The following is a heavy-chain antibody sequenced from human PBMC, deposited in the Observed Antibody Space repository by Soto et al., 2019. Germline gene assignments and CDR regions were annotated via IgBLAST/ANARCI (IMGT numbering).Heavy chain of an antibody. CDR3: ANFGWYNPYDYGMDV. Sequence: SVKVSCKASGGTFSSYAISWVRQAPGQGLEWMGGIIPIFGTANYAQKFQGRVTITADESTSTAYMELSSLRSEDTAVYYCANFGWYNPYDYGMDVWGQGTTVTVSS. CDR1: GGTFSSYA. CDR2: IIPIFGTA. D-gene: IGHD6-19*01. J-gene: IGHJ6*02. V-gene: IGHV1-69*13.